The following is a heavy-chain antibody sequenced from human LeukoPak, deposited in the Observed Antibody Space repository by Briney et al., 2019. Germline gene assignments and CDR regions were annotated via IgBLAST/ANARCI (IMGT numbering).Heavy chain of an antibody. CDR2: INSDGSST. CDR1: GFTFSTYW. J-gene: IGHJ4*02. CDR3: ARVATGSYHFDY. Sequence: GGSLRLSCSASGFTFSTYWMHWVRQAPGKGLVWVSRINSDGSSTDYADSVKGRFTISRDNAKNTLYLQMNSLRVEDTAVYYYARVATGSYHFDYWGQGTLVTVSS. D-gene: IGHD1-26*01. V-gene: IGHV3-74*01.